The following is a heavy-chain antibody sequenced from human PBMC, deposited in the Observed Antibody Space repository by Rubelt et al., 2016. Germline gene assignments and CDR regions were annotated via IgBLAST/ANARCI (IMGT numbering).Heavy chain of an antibody. CDR1: GFTFSGSA. D-gene: IGHD5-12*01. Sequence: EVQLVESGGDLVQPGGSMRLSCAGSGFTFSGSAIHWVRQASGKGLEWVGRIGRRANSYATGSAASVKGRFTISRDDSRDTAYLQMNSLRTEDTAVYYCATPSGYWGRGTLVTVSS. CDR3: ATPSGY. J-gene: IGHJ2*01. CDR2: IGRRANSYAT. V-gene: IGHV3-73*01.